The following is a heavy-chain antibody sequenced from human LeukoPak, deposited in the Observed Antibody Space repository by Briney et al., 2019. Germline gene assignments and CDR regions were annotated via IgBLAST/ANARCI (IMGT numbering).Heavy chain of an antibody. V-gene: IGHV6-1*01. CDR2: AYYRSKWYL. CDR3: ARDPTRQDFFDY. CDR1: GDRVSTSTAA. Sequence: SQTLSLTCAISGDRVSTSTAAWTWIRQSPSRGLEWLGRAYYRSKWYLDYAGSVQGRIIINPDTSNNQVSLQLHSATPEDTAVYYCARDPTRQDFFDYWGQGTLVTVSS. J-gene: IGHJ4*02.